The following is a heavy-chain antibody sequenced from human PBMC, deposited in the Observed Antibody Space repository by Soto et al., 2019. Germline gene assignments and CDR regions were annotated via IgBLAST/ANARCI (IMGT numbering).Heavy chain of an antibody. V-gene: IGHV3-9*01. CDR2: ISWNSGSI. CDR1: GFTFDDYA. Sequence: VQLVESGGGLVQPGRSLRLSCAASGFTFDDYAMHWVRQAPGKGLEWVSGISWNSGSIGYADSVKGRFTISRDNAKNSLYLQMNSLRAEDTALYYCAKDAGGYWGQGTLVTVSS. D-gene: IGHD3-10*01. CDR3: AKDAGGY. J-gene: IGHJ4*02.